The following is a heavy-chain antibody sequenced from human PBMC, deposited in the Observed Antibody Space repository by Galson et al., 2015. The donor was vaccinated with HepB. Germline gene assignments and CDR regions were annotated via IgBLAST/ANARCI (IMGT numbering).Heavy chain of an antibody. CDR3: AKVFPEKTDGWYRQALYYFDS. Sequence: SLRLSCAASGFTFSYYAMSWVRQAPGKGLEWISAITPSGDNTYSADSMKGRFTISRDNSQNTLFLQMNSLRADDTATYFCAKVFPEKTDGWYRQALYYFDSWGQETRVTVSS. J-gene: IGHJ4*02. CDR2: ITPSGDNT. V-gene: IGHV3-23*01. D-gene: IGHD6-19*01. CDR1: GFTFSYYA.